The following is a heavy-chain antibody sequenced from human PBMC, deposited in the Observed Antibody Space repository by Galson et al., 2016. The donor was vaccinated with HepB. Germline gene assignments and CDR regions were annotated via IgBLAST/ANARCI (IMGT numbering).Heavy chain of an antibody. V-gene: IGHV3-23*01. Sequence: SLRLSCAASGFFFSGRAMSWVRQAPGKGLEWVSGIDRYGGTTGYAASVKGRFTISRDNSKNTLYLQMNSLRTEDTAVYYRARDDYSGGRGSPDYWGQGTLVTVSS. D-gene: IGHD4/OR15-4a*01. CDR1: GFFFSGRA. J-gene: IGHJ4*02. CDR3: ARDDYSGGRGSPDY. CDR2: IDRYGGTT.